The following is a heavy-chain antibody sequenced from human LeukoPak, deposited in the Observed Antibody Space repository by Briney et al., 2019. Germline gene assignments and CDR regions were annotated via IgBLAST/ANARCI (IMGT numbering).Heavy chain of an antibody. CDR2: INPNSGGT. V-gene: IGHV1-2*06. CDR3: ARGDSSGYSDAFDI. CDR1: GYTFTGYY. Sequence: ASVKVSCKASGYTFTGYYMHWGRQAPGQGLEWMGRINPNSGGTNYAQKFQGRVTMTRDTSISTAYMELSRLRSDDTAVYYCARGDSSGYSDAFDIWGQGTMVTVSS. J-gene: IGHJ3*02. D-gene: IGHD3-22*01.